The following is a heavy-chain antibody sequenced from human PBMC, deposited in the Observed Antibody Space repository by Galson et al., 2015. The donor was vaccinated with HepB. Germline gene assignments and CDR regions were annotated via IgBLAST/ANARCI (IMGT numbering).Heavy chain of an antibody. CDR1: GFTFSEYA. V-gene: IGHV3-30-3*01. CDR2: ISYDGSSK. J-gene: IGHJ5*02. Sequence: SLRLSCAASGFTFSEYAMNWVRQAPGKGLEWVTMISYDGSSKYYADSVKGRFTISRDNSKDTLYVQMNSLRPDDTAVYYCGRGDGKCQLVSAFEPWGRGTLVTVSS. CDR3: GRGDGKCQLVSAFEP. D-gene: IGHD6-13*01.